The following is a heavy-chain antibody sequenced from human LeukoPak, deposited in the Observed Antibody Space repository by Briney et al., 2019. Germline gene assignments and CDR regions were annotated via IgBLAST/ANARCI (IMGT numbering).Heavy chain of an antibody. J-gene: IGHJ4*02. CDR2: IYYSGST. D-gene: IGHD4-17*01. CDR1: GGSISSYY. CDR3: ARHALDYGDYVGRIDY. V-gene: IGHV4-59*01. Sequence: SETLSLTCTVSGGSISSYYWSWIRQPPGKGLEWIGYIYYSGSTNYNPSLKSRVTISVDTSKNQFSLKLSSVTAAGTAVYYCARHALDYGDYVGRIDYWGQGTLVTVSS.